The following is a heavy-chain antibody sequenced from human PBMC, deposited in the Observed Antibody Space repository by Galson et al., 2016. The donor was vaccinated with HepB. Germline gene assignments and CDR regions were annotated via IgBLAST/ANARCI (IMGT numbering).Heavy chain of an antibody. V-gene: IGHV3-23*01. CDR1: GFTFSTYV. Sequence: SLRLSCAASGFTFSTYVMNWVRQAPGKGLEWVSQISGRGTYTDYADSVKGRFTISRDNSKSTLFLQLNSLRVEDTAVYYCAKALRRAPPYYLDSWGQGTLVTVSS. D-gene: IGHD3-10*01. CDR2: ISGRGTYT. J-gene: IGHJ5*01. CDR3: AKALRRAPPYYLDS.